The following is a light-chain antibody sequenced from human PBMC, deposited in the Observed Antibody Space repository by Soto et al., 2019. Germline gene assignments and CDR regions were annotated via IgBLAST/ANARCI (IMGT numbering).Light chain of an antibody. CDR2: EVT. V-gene: IGLV2-18*02. J-gene: IGLJ2*01. Sequence: QSALTQPTSVSGSPGLSVTISCTGSSSDIGSYTRVSWYQQPPASAPKLLIYEVTRRASGAPDRFSGSASGNTASLTISGVQAEDEADYYCSSYTSFDTVIFGGGTKLTVL. CDR3: SSYTSFDTVI. CDR1: SSDIGSYTR.